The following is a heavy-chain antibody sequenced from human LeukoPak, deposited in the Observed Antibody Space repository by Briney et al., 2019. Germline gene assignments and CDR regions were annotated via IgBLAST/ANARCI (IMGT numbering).Heavy chain of an antibody. CDR3: AREGSQDAFDI. V-gene: IGHV4-34*01. J-gene: IGHJ3*02. D-gene: IGHD6-13*01. CDR2: INHSGST. Sequence: KTSETLSLTCAVYGGSFSGYYWSWIRQPPGKGLEWIGEINHSGSTNYNPSLKSRVTISVDTSKNQFSLKLRSVTAADTAVYYCAREGSQDAFDIWGQGTMVTVSS. CDR1: GGSFSGYY.